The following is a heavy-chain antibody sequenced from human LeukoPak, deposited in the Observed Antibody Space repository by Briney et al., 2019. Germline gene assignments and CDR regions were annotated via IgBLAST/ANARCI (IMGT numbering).Heavy chain of an antibody. V-gene: IGHV4-39*01. CDR1: GGSISSSSYY. J-gene: IGHJ4*02. CDR3: ASIDYSNYAATDY. D-gene: IGHD4-11*01. CDR2: IYYSGST. Sequence: SETLSLTCTVSGGSISSSSYYWGWIRQPPGKGLEWIGSIYYSGSTYYNPSLKSRVTISVDTSKNQFSLKLSSVTAADTAVYYCASIDYSNYAATDYWGQGTLVTVSS.